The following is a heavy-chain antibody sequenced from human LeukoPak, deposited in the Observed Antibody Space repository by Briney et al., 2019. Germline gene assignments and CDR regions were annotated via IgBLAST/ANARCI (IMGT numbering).Heavy chain of an antibody. D-gene: IGHD3-9*01. Sequence: PGGSLRLSCAASGFTFDDYGMSWVRQAPGKGLEWVSGINWNGGSTGYAGSVKGRFTISRDNAKNSLYLQMNSLRAEDTALYHCARGLRYFDWLAGYWGQGTLVTVSS. J-gene: IGHJ4*02. V-gene: IGHV3-20*01. CDR2: INWNGGST. CDR1: GFTFDDYG. CDR3: ARGLRYFDWLAGY.